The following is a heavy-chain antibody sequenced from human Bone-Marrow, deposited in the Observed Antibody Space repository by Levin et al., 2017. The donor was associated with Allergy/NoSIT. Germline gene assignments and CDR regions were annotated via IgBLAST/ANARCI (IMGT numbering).Heavy chain of an antibody. J-gene: IGHJ6*03. Sequence: QAGGSLRLSCAASGFTFSSYGMHWVRQAPGKGLEWVAVISYDGSNKYYADSVKGRFTISRDNSKNTLYLQMNSLRAEDTAVYYCAKGLREYSYGLKTYYYYYYMDVWGKGTTVTVSS. D-gene: IGHD5-18*01. V-gene: IGHV3-30*18. CDR1: GFTFSSYG. CDR2: ISYDGSNK. CDR3: AKGLREYSYGLKTYYYYYYMDV.